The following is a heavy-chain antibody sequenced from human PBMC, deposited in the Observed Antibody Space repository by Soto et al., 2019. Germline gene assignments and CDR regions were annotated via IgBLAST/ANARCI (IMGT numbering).Heavy chain of an antibody. CDR2: IDYSGKT. CDR3: AREGGRNCTGGSGQVDY. V-gene: IGHV4-39*02. J-gene: IGHJ4*02. CDR1: GGSISSRSYY. D-gene: IGHD2-15*01. Sequence: QLQLQESGPELVKTSETLSLTCTVSGGSISSRSYYWGWIRQAPGKGLEWMGSIDYSGKTYYTPSLKCAVTISVDTSTNKSSRKLSSVTAADTSVYYCAREGGRNCTGGSGQVDYWGQGTLVTVSS.